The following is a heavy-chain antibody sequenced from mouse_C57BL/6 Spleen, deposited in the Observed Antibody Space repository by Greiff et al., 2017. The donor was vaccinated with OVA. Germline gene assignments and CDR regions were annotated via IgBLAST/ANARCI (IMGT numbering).Heavy chain of an antibody. D-gene: IGHD2-5*01. V-gene: IGHV1-52*01. CDR1: GYTFTSYW. CDR2: IDPSDSET. CDR3: ARDSNFFDY. J-gene: IGHJ2*01. Sequence: QVQLQQPGAELVRPGSSVTLSCKASGYTFTSYWMHWVKQRPIQGLEWIGNIDPSDSETHYNQKFKDKATLTVDKSSSTAYMQLSSLTSEDSAVDYCARDSNFFDYWGQGATLTVSS.